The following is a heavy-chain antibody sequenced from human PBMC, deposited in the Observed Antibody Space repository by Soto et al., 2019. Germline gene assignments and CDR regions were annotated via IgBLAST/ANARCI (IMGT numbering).Heavy chain of an antibody. J-gene: IGHJ4*02. CDR3: AKLWGYYFES. CDR1: GFSVNNNY. V-gene: IGHV3-53*01. Sequence: GGSLRLSCSASGFSVNNNYMTWVRQAPGRRPEWVAVIYTRGTTHYADFATGRFTFSRDNSKNTLYLQMDSLRPEDTAVYYCAKLWGYYFESLGPGTLVTFCS. CDR2: IYTRGTT. D-gene: IGHD2-21*01.